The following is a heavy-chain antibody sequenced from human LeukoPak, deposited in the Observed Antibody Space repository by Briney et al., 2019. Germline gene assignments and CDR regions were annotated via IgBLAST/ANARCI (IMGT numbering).Heavy chain of an antibody. Sequence: GGSLRLSCAASGFTFSSYSMNWVRQAPGKGPEWVSYISSSSSTIYYADSVKGRFTISRDNAKNSLYLQMNSLRAEDTAVYYCARDPYDILTGYYSHYYYMDVWGKGTTVTVSS. CDR2: ISSSSSTI. CDR1: GFTFSSYS. CDR3: ARDPYDILTGYYSHYYYMDV. J-gene: IGHJ6*03. D-gene: IGHD3-9*01. V-gene: IGHV3-48*01.